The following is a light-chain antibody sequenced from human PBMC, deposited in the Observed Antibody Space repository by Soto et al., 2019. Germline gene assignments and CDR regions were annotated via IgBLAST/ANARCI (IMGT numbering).Light chain of an antibody. V-gene: IGLV2-8*01. CDR2: EVS. J-gene: IGLJ1*01. CDR1: SSDVGGYNY. Sequence: QSVLTQPPSASGSPGQSVTISCTGTSSDVGGYNYVSWYQQHPGKAPKLLIYEVSKRPSGVPDRFSGSKSGNTASLTVSGLQAEDEADYYCNSYADSNNFVFGSGTKVTGL. CDR3: NSYADSNNFV.